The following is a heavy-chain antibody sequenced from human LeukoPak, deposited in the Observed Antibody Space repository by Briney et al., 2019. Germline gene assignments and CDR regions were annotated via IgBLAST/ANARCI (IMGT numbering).Heavy chain of an antibody. CDR3: ARGGHGRGWYG. CDR2: IYSSGSTSGST. D-gene: IGHD6-19*01. Sequence: KPSETLSLTCTVSGGSISSYYWSWIRQPAGKGLEWIGRIYSSGSTSGSTNYNPSLKSRVTMSLDTSKNQFSLKLNSVTAADTAVYYCARGGHGRGWYGWGQGTLVTVSS. V-gene: IGHV4-4*07. CDR1: GGSISSYY. J-gene: IGHJ4*02.